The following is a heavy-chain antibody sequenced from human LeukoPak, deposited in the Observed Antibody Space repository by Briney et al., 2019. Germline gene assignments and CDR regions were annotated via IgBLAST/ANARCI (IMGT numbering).Heavy chain of an antibody. V-gene: IGHV1-18*01. CDR3: ARDWLSPYCGGDCSAFDI. Sequence: ASVKVSCKASGYTFTSYGISWVRQAPGQGLEWMGWISAYNGNTNYAQKLQGRVTMTTDTSTSTAYMELRSLRFDDTAVYYCARDWLSPYCGGDCSAFDIWGQGTMVTVSS. D-gene: IGHD2-21*02. J-gene: IGHJ3*02. CDR2: ISAYNGNT. CDR1: GYTFTSYG.